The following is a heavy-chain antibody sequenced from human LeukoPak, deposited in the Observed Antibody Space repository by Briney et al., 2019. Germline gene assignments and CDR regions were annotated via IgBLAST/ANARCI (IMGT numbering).Heavy chain of an antibody. V-gene: IGHV4-39*07. CDR2: IYYSGST. CDR1: GGSISSSSYY. CDR3: ARVDGSGYPLDY. J-gene: IGHJ4*02. D-gene: IGHD3-22*01. Sequence: SETLSLTCTVSGGSISSSSYYWGWIRQPPGKGLEWFGSIYYSGSTYYNPSLKSRVTISVDTSKNQFSLKLSSVTAADTAVYYCARVDGSGYPLDYWGQGTQVTVSS.